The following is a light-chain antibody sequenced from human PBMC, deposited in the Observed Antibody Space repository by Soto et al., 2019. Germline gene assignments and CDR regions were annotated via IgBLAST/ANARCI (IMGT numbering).Light chain of an antibody. CDR3: QHYNSYSEA. CDR1: QTISSW. V-gene: IGKV1-5*03. Sequence: DIQMTQYPSTLSGSVGDRVTITCRASQTISSWLAWYQQKPGKAPKLLIYKASTLKSGVPSRFSGSGSGTEFTLNISIRQHDDFATYYCQHYNSYSEAFGQGTKVEL. J-gene: IGKJ1*01. CDR2: KAS.